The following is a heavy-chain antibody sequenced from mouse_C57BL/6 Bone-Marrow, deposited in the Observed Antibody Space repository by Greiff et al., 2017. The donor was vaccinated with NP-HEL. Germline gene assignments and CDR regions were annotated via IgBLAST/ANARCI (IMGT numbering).Heavy chain of an antibody. CDR1: GYTFTSYW. D-gene: IGHD1-1*01. CDR3: ARGDYDSSYVDAMDY. Sequence: QVQLQQPGAELVKPGASVKLSCKASGYTFTSYWMHWVKQRPGQGLEWIGMIHPNSGSTNYNEKFKSKATLTVDKSSSTAYMQLSSLTSEDSAVYYCARGDYDSSYVDAMDYWGQGTSVTVSS. CDR2: IHPNSGST. J-gene: IGHJ4*01. V-gene: IGHV1-64*01.